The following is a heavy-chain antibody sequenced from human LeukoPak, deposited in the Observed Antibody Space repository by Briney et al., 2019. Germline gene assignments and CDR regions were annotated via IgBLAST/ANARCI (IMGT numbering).Heavy chain of an antibody. CDR3: AKDPFVFESGSYLIDY. CDR1: GFTFSSYT. D-gene: IGHD1-26*01. CDR2: ISTSGGST. J-gene: IGHJ4*02. V-gene: IGHV3-23*01. Sequence: GGSLRLSCAASGFTFSSYTMNWVRQAPGKGLEWVSGISTSGGSTYYTDSVKGRFTISRDNSKKTLYLQMNSLRAEDTAVYYCAKDPFVFESGSYLIDYWGQGTLVTVSS.